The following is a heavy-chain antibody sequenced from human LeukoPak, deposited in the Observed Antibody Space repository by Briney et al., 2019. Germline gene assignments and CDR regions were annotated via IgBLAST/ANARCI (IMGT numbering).Heavy chain of an antibody. CDR2: IKQDGSEK. CDR3: ATHPPLLPTLYYYYGMDV. D-gene: IGHD5-18*01. J-gene: IGHJ6*02. Sequence: GGSLRLSCAASGFIFSSYWMSWVRQAPGKGLEWVANIKQDGSEKYYVDSVKGRFTISRDNAKNSLYLQMNSLRAEDTAVYYCATHPPLLPTLYYYYGMDVWGQGTTVTVSS. CDR1: GFIFSSYW. V-gene: IGHV3-7*01.